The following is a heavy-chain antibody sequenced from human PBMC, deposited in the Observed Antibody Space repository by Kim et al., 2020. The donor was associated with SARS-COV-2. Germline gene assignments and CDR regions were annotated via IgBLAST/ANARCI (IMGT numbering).Heavy chain of an antibody. CDR3: ARHVNTAVIPVDS. V-gene: IGHV4-4*01. Sequence: NYNPSLKSRVTISVDKSKNQFSLNLTSVTAADTAVYFCARHVNTAVIPVDSWGQGTLVTVSS. J-gene: IGHJ4*02. D-gene: IGHD5-18*01.